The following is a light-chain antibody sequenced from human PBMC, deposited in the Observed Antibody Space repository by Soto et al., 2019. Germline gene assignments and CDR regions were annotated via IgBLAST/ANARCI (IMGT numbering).Light chain of an antibody. V-gene: IGLV2-14*01. CDR3: SSYTSSSTPYV. CDR2: EVS. CDR1: SSDVGGYNY. J-gene: IGLJ1*01. Sequence: QSFLTQPASVSVSPGQSITISCTGTSSDVGGYNYVSWFQQHPGKAPKLMIYEVSNRPSGVSNRFSGSKSGNTASLTISGLQAEDEADYYCSSYTSSSTPYVFGTGTKVTV.